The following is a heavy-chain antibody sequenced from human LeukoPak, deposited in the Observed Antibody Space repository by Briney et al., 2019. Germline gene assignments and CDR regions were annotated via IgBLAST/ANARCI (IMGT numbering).Heavy chain of an antibody. D-gene: IGHD5/OR15-5a*01. CDR2: IEADGRNK. V-gene: IGHV3-30*04. CDR1: GFTFSTHT. Sequence: GRSLRLSCAPSGFTFSTHTMHWVRQAPGKGLEWVAAIEADGRNKFHAESVRGRFTISRDNSRNTLYLQLDSLRSEDTALYYCVRQSTGLDYWGQGTLVTVSS. CDR3: VRQSTGLDY. J-gene: IGHJ4*02.